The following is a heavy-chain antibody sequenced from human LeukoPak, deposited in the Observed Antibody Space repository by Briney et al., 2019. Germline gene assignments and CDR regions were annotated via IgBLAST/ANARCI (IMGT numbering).Heavy chain of an antibody. V-gene: IGHV4-59*12. CDR1: GGSISSYY. CDR3: AREFSTMITFGGVIVPYYYYMDV. D-gene: IGHD3-16*02. J-gene: IGHJ6*03. CDR2: IYDSGST. Sequence: PSETLSLTCTVSGGSISSYYWSWIRQPPGKGLEWIGFIYDSGSTNYNPSLKSRVTISVDTSKNQFSLKLSSVTAADTAVYYCAREFSTMITFGGVIVPYYYYMDVWGKGTTVTVSS.